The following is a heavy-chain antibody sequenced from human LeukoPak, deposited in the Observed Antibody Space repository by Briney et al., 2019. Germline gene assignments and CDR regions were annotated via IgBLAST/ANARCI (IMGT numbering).Heavy chain of an antibody. CDR3: ARDRDDGGFEY. CDR2: IKHDGSVK. J-gene: IGHJ4*02. Sequence: PGGSLRLSCAASGFSFSNYWMSWVRQAPEKGLEWVANIKHDGSVKQYVDSMKGRFTISRDNVKNSLFLQMNSLRGEDTAVYYCARDRDDGGFEYWGQGTLVTVSS. CDR1: GFSFSNYW. D-gene: IGHD4-23*01. V-gene: IGHV3-7*01.